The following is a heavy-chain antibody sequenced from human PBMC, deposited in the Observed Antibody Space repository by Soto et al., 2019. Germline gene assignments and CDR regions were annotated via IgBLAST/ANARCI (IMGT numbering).Heavy chain of an antibody. CDR3: ETATSLFIVMDF. J-gene: IGHJ4*01. CDR2: INSDGSSV. Sequence: GGSLRLSCEASGFTFSTSWMHWVRQTPGKGLVWVSRINSDGSSVSYTDSVKGRFTISRDNAKNTLYLEMNSLTAEDTAVYYSETATSLFIVMDFWGHGTQVTVSS. V-gene: IGHV3-74*01. CDR1: GFTFSTSW. D-gene: IGHD3-16*02.